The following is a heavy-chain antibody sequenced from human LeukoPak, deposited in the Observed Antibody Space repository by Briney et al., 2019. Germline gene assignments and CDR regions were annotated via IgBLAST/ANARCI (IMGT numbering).Heavy chain of an antibody. Sequence: SQTLSLTCTVSGGSISSYYWSWIRQPPGKGLEWIGYIYYSGSTNYNPSLKSRVTISVDTSKNQFSLKLSSVTAADTAVYYCARAAAGSLDYWGQGTLVTVSS. CDR2: IYYSGST. CDR3: ARAAAGSLDY. CDR1: GGSISSYY. V-gene: IGHV4-59*01. J-gene: IGHJ4*02. D-gene: IGHD6-13*01.